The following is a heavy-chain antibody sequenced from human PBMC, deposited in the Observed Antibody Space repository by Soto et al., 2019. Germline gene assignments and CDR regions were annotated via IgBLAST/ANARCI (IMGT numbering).Heavy chain of an antibody. J-gene: IGHJ5*02. CDR3: EGATACGEPDPSRCDP. D-gene: IGHD3-10*01. V-gene: IGHV4-31*03. CDR2: INYSGRT. Sequence: QVHLQESGPGLVKPSQTLSLTCTVSGGSISSGGYYWSWIRQHLGKGLEGIGYINYSGRTYYNPHRKRRVTRSVEKSKNQSALKLRSETAADTAVYHGEGATACGEPDPSRCDPGGQGTLVTDSS. CDR1: GGSISSGGYY.